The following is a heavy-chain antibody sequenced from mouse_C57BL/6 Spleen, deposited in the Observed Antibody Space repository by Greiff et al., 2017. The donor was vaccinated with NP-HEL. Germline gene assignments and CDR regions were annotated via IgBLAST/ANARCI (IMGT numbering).Heavy chain of an antibody. CDR2: IYPRSGNT. CDR1: GYTFTSYG. D-gene: IGHD1-1*01. V-gene: IGHV1-81*01. Sequence: QVQLQQSGAELARPGASVKLSCKASGYTFTSYGISWVKQRPGQGLEWIGEIYPRSGNTYYNEKFKGKATLTADKSSSTAYMELRSLTSEDSAVYFCDGSSGYFDVWGTGTTVTVSS. CDR3: DGSSGYFDV. J-gene: IGHJ1*03.